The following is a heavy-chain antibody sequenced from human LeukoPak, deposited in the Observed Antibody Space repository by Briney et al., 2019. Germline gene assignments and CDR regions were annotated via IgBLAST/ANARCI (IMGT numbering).Heavy chain of an antibody. CDR3: VRVSGSYYLEY. D-gene: IGHD1-26*01. Sequence: QAGGSLRLSCAASGFAFSDYAMSWVRQAPGKGLVWVSIITSNGARTNYAESVKGRFTISRDNSKNTLYLQMTGLRAEDTAGYYCVRVSGSYYLEYWGQGTLVTVSS. CDR2: ITSNGART. V-gene: IGHV3-23*01. CDR1: GFAFSDYA. J-gene: IGHJ4*02.